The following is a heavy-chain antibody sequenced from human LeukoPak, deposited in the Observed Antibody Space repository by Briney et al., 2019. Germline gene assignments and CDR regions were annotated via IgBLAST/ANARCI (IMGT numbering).Heavy chain of an antibody. V-gene: IGHV4-38-2*01. J-gene: IGHJ6*03. D-gene: IGHD7-27*01. CDR3: ARGTDANWGFNYYYMDV. Sequence: SETLSLTCAVSGYSISSGYYWGWIRQPPEKGLEWIGSIYHSGSTYYNPSLKSRVTISVDTSKNQFSLKLSSVTAADTAVYYCARGTDANWGFNYYYMDVWGKGTTVTVSS. CDR1: GYSISSGYY. CDR2: IYHSGST.